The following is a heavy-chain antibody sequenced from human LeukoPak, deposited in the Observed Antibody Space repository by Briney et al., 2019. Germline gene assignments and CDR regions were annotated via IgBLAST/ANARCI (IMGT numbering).Heavy chain of an antibody. CDR1: AYSISSDHS. D-gene: IGHD3-10*01. V-gene: IGHV4-38-2*02. Sequence: SETLSLTCSVSAYSISSDHSWGWIRQPAGKGLEWIGRVYFSGSAHYNPSLQSRVTLFVDTSTNQFSLKLTSLTAADTAVYYWAIDNGSFCIDVWGQGTVVTVSS. CDR2: VYFSGSA. J-gene: IGHJ4*02. CDR3: AIDNGSFCIDV.